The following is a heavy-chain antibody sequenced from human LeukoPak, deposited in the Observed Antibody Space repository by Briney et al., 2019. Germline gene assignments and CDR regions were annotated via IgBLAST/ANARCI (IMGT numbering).Heavy chain of an antibody. Sequence: PGRSLRLSCAASGFTFSSYGMHWVRQALGKGLEWVAVISYDGSNKYYADSVKGRFTISRDNSKNTLYLQMNSLRAEDTAVYYCAKDDARYCSSTSCYFIDYWGQGTLVTVSS. CDR3: AKDDARYCSSTSCYFIDY. D-gene: IGHD2-2*01. CDR1: GFTFSSYG. V-gene: IGHV3-30*18. CDR2: ISYDGSNK. J-gene: IGHJ4*02.